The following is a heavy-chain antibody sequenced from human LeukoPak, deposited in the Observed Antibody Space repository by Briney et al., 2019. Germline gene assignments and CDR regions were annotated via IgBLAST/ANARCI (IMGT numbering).Heavy chain of an antibody. CDR3: ARDGAPNYYDSSRYFDL. J-gene: IGHJ2*01. CDR2: INPSGGST. V-gene: IGHV1-46*01. CDR1: GHTFSSYY. Sequence: ASVKVSCKASGHTFSSYYMHWVRQAPGQGLEWMGIINPSGGSTIYAQKFQGRVTMTRDTSTNTVYMELSSLRSEDTAVYYCARDGAPNYYDSSRYFDLWGRGTLVTVSS. D-gene: IGHD3-22*01.